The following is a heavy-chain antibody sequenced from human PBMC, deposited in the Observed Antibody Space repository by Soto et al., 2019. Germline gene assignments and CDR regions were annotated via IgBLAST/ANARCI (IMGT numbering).Heavy chain of an antibody. V-gene: IGHV1-69*06. J-gene: IGHJ5*02. CDR1: GGTFSSYA. CDR2: IIPIFGTA. D-gene: IGHD2-2*01. CDR3: ARELKVVVPAAIGWFDP. Sequence: SVKVSCKASGGTFSSYAISWVRQAPGQGLEWMGGIIPIFGTANYAQKFQGRVTITADKSTSTPYMELSSLRSEDTAVYYCARELKVVVPAAIGWFDPWGQGTLVTVS.